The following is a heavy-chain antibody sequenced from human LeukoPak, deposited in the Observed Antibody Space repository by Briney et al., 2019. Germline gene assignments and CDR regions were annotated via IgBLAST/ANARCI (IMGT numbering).Heavy chain of an antibody. V-gene: IGHV1-2*02. J-gene: IGHJ4*02. CDR3: ARDSGPGIAVAGDDY. D-gene: IGHD6-19*01. CDR2: INPNSGGT. Sequence: ASVKVSCKASGYTFTGYYMHWVRQAPGQGLEWMGWINPNSGGTNYAQKFQGRVTITADESTSTAYMELSSLRSEDTAVYYCARDSGPGIAVAGDDYWGQGTLVTVSS. CDR1: GYTFTGYY.